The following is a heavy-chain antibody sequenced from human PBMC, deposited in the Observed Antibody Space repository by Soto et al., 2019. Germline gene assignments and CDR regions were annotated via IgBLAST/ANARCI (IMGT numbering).Heavy chain of an antibody. CDR3: SKKMAGDRAGYFDY. CDR1: GGSVSSGSYY. Sequence: QVQLQESGPGLVKPSETLSLTCTVSGGSVSSGSYYWSWIRQPPGKGLEWIGYIYYSGSTNYNPSLKRRVTQTVDTSQDPFSRKLSSVSASDTAVYFCSKKMAGDRAGYFDYWGRGTLVTVSS. D-gene: IGHD1-26*01. J-gene: IGHJ4*02. V-gene: IGHV4-61*01. CDR2: IYYSGST.